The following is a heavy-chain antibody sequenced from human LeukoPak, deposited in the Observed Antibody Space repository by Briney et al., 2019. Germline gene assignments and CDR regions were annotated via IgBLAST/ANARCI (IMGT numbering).Heavy chain of an antibody. CDR2: IYYSGST. CDR1: GGSISSYY. D-gene: IGHD2-15*01. CDR3: ARDSTYCSGGSCRRGGLR. J-gene: IGHJ4*02. Sequence: SETLSLTCTVSGGSISSYYWSWIRQPPGKGLEWIGYIYYSGSTNYNPSLKSRVTISVDTSKNQFSLKLSSVTAADTAVYYCARDSTYCSGGSCRRGGLRWGQGTLVTVSS. V-gene: IGHV4-59*12.